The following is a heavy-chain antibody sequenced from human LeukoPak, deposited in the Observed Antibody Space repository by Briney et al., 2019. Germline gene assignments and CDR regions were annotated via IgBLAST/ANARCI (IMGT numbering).Heavy chain of an antibody. CDR2: IWYDGSNK. V-gene: IGHV3-33*01. CDR3: ARSTGDGQKFGY. CDR1: GFTFSSYG. D-gene: IGHD3-16*01. J-gene: IGHJ4*02. Sequence: QPGRSLRLSCAASGFTFSSYGMHWVRQAPGKGLEWVAVIWYDGSNKYYADSVKGRFTISRDNSKNTLYLQMNSLRAEDTAVYYCARSTGDGQKFGYWGQGTLVTVSS.